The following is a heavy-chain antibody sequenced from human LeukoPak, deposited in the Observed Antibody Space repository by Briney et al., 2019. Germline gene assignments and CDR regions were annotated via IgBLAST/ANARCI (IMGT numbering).Heavy chain of an antibody. D-gene: IGHD3-10*01. Sequence: GGSLRLSCAASGFTFSSYAMSWVRQAPGKGLEWVSAISGSGGSTYYADSVEGRFTISRDNSKNTLYLQMNSLRAEDTAVYYCAKAPYGSGSYYFNWFDPWGQGTLVTVSS. CDR3: AKAPYGSGSYYFNWFDP. CDR2: ISGSGGST. CDR1: GFTFSSYA. J-gene: IGHJ5*02. V-gene: IGHV3-23*01.